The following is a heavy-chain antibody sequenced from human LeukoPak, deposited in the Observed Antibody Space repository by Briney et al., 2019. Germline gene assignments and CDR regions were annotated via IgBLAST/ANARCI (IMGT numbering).Heavy chain of an antibody. CDR2: ISSSSGNI. D-gene: IGHD4-17*01. V-gene: IGHV3-48*01. CDR1: GFTFSSYS. Sequence: PGGSLRLSCAASGFTFSSYSMNWVRHAPGKGLVWVSYISSSSGNIYYADSVKGRFTISRDNAKTSLYLQMNSLRAEDTALYYCAKGETTVTTYFDYWGQGTLVTVSS. CDR3: AKGETTVTTYFDY. J-gene: IGHJ4*02.